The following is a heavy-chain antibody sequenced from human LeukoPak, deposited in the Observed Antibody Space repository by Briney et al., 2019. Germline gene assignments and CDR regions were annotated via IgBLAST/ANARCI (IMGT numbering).Heavy chain of an antibody. Sequence: WGSLPLYWASSGFTFSTYIMNWFRQAPAKGLHLASSISSSSSYIYYADSVKGRFTISRHNAKNSLYLQMNSLRAEDTAVYYCARVGIAVAGDYWGQRTLVTVSS. CDR3: ARVGIAVAGDY. D-gene: IGHD6-19*01. V-gene: IGHV3-21*01. CDR2: ISSSSSYI. CDR1: GFTFSTYI. J-gene: IGHJ4*02.